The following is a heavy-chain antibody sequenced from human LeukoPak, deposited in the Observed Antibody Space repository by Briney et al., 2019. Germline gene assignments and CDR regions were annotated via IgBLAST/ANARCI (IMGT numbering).Heavy chain of an antibody. J-gene: IGHJ6*03. CDR3: AKHDTVFGAAHFYMDV. Sequence: SETLSLTCAVSGGSINTYYWSWIRQPPGKGLEWAGYIYSTGNTNYNPSLKGRVTISLDTSKNQFSLNLSSVTAADTAVYYCAKHDTVFGAAHFYMDVWGKGTTVTVSS. V-gene: IGHV4-4*09. CDR1: GGSINTYY. CDR2: IYSTGNT. D-gene: IGHD3-3*01.